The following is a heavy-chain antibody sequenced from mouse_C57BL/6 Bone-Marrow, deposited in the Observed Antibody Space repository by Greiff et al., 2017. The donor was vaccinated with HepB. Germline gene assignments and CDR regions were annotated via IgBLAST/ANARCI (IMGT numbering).Heavy chain of an antibody. Sequence: VQLQQPGAELVMPGASVKVSCKASGYTFTSYWMHWVKQRPGQGLEWIGEIDPSDSYTNYNQKFKGKSTLTVDKSSSTAYMQLSSLTSEDSAVYYCALITTVVAPSDYWGQGTTLTVSS. CDR1: GYTFTSYW. CDR2: IDPSDSYT. V-gene: IGHV1-69*01. CDR3: ALITTVVAPSDY. D-gene: IGHD1-1*01. J-gene: IGHJ2*01.